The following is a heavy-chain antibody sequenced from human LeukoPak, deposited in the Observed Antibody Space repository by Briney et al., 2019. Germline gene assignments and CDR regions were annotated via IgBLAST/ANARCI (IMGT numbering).Heavy chain of an antibody. V-gene: IGHV4-30-2*01. CDR1: GGSISSSSYS. J-gene: IGHJ5*02. CDR2: IYHSGST. Sequence: SETLSLTCTVSGGSISSSSYSWSWIRQPPGKGLEWIGYIYHSGSTYYNPSLKSRVTISVDRSKNQFSLKLSSVTAADTAVYYCARVVSGWFDPWGQGTLVTVSS. CDR3: ARVVSGWFDP.